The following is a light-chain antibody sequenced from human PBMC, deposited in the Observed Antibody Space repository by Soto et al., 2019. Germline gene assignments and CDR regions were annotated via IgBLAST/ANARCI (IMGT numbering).Light chain of an antibody. CDR1: SGHSSYA. Sequence: QSVLTQSPSASASLGASVKLTCTLSSGHSSYAFAWHQQQPEKGPRYLMKLNSDGSHSKGDGIPDRFSGSSSGAERYLTISSLQSEDEADYYCQTWGTGIQVFGTGTKLTVL. CDR3: QTWGTGIQV. CDR2: LNSDGSH. V-gene: IGLV4-69*01. J-gene: IGLJ1*01.